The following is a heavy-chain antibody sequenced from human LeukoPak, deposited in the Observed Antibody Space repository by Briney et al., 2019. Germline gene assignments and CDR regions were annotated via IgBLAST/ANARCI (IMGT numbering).Heavy chain of an antibody. CDR3: ARDPGTYSDCYFDY. Sequence: GGSLRLSCAASGFTFSSYAMHWVRQAPGKGLEWVAVISYDGSNKYYADSVKGRFTTSRDNSKNTLYLQMNSLRAEDTAVYYCARDPGTYSDCYFDYWGQGTLVTVSS. V-gene: IGHV3-30*04. D-gene: IGHD1-1*01. J-gene: IGHJ4*02. CDR2: ISYDGSNK. CDR1: GFTFSSYA.